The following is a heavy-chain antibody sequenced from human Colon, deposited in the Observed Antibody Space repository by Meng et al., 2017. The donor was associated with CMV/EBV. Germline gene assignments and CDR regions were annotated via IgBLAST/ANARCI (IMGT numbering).Heavy chain of an antibody. Sequence: QVDLVESGGGVVQLGGSLRLSCEASGFTFSNYAMHWVRQAPGKGLEWVAFIWFDGSSKDYADSVKGRFTISRDNSMNRLYLQVNSLRSEDTAVYYCVKTGTAWQFDFWGQGTLVTVSS. V-gene: IGHV3-30*02. CDR3: VKTGTAWQFDF. D-gene: IGHD2-21*02. J-gene: IGHJ4*02. CDR1: GFTFSNYA. CDR2: IWFDGSSK.